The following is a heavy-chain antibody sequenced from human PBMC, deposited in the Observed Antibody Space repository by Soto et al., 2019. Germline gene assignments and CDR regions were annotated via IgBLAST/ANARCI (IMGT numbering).Heavy chain of an antibody. CDR2: IYPGDSDT. CDR3: ARPAHTAMVTEVAFDI. D-gene: IGHD5-18*01. CDR1: GYRFTSYW. Sequence: GESLKISCKGSGYRFTSYWIGWVRQMPGKGLEWMGIIYPGDSDTRYSRSFQDQVTISADKSISTAYLQWSSLKASDTAMYYCARPAHTAMVTEVAFDIWGQGTMVTVSS. V-gene: IGHV5-51*01. J-gene: IGHJ3*02.